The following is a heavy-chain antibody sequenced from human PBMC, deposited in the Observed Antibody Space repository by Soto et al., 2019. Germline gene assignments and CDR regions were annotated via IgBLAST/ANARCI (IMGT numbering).Heavy chain of an antibody. CDR1: GLTVITSY. CDR3: ARELTLGGQGAFDI. D-gene: IGHD2-8*01. J-gene: IGHJ3*02. V-gene: IGHV3-66*01. CDR2: IESGGGT. Sequence: PGGSMILSCAASGLTVITSYMTWVRQAPGRGLEWVSLIESGGGTYYADAVKGRFTISRDNSKNTLYLQMNSLRVEDTAVYYCARELTLGGQGAFDIWGQGTMVTVSS.